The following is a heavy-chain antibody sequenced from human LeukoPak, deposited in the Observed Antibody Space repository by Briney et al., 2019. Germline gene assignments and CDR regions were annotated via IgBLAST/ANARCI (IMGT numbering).Heavy chain of an antibody. Sequence: SGPTLVNPTQTLTLTCTFSGFSLSTSGMCVSWIRQPPGKALERLARIDWDDDKYYSTSLKTRLTISKDTSKNQVVLTMTNMDPVDTATYYCARTTGYSSGWTLSTFYFDYWGQGTLVTVSS. CDR2: IDWDDDK. J-gene: IGHJ4*02. D-gene: IGHD6-19*01. CDR1: GFSLSTSGMC. CDR3: ARTTGYSSGWTLSTFYFDY. V-gene: IGHV2-70*11.